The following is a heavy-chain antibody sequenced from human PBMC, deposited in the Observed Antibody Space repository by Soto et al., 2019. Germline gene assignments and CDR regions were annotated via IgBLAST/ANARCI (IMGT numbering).Heavy chain of an antibody. CDR1: GGTFSSYA. J-gene: IGHJ4*02. Sequence: GASVKFSCKASGGTFSSYAISWVRQAPGQGLEWMGGIIPIFGTANYAQKFQGRVTITADKSTSTAYMELSSLRSEDTAVYYCARSTYYYDSSGYLDYFDYWGQGTLVTVSS. CDR3: ARSTYYYDSSGYLDYFDY. CDR2: IIPIFGTA. D-gene: IGHD3-22*01. V-gene: IGHV1-69*06.